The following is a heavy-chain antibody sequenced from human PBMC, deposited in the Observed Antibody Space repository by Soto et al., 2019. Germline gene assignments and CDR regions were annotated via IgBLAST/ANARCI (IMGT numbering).Heavy chain of an antibody. Sequence: SETLSLTCSVSGGSISGSYWSWIRQSPGKGLEWLGYVYYTGSTNYSPSLRSRVSILVDTSKNEFSLKLSSVTAADTAVYYCARHVFAGRLFDPWGQGTLVTVSS. J-gene: IGHJ5*02. V-gene: IGHV4-59*08. CDR2: VYYTGST. CDR1: GGSISGSY. D-gene: IGHD3-3*01. CDR3: ARHVFAGRLFDP.